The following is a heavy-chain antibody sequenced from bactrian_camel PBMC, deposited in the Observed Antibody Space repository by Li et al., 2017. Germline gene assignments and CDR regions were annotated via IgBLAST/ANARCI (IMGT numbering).Heavy chain of an antibody. CDR3: AADYSPHTIVAGQVIRRGDFGY. D-gene: IGHD2*01. Sequence: HVQLVESGGGLVQPGGSLRLSCAASGFDFRNTYMNWVRLVPGKGLEWLSRISSSVAYYADSVKGRFTISRDNTKNTLYPQMNSLKAEDTAMYYCAADYSPHTIVAGQVIRRGDFGYWGQGTQVTVS. CDR2: ISSSVA. CDR1: GFDFRNTY. J-gene: IGHJ6*01. V-gene: IGHV3S6*01.